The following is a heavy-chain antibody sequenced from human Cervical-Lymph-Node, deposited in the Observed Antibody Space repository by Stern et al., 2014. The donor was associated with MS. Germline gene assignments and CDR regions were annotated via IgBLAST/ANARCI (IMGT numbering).Heavy chain of an antibody. CDR2: SNAGHGNT. CDR3: ARGGGGYSYGLEY. D-gene: IGHD5-18*01. V-gene: IGHV1-3*02. CDR1: GYTFTRYG. J-gene: IGHJ4*02. Sequence: HLVESGAEVRKPGASVKVSCKASGYTFTRYGIHWVRQAPGQRLEWMGWSNAGHGNTKYSQEFQGRVTITRDTSASTAYMELGSLRSEDMAVYYCARGGGGYSYGLEYWGQGTLVTVSS.